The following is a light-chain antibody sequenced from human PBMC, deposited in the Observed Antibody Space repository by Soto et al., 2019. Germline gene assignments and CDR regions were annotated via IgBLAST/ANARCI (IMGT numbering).Light chain of an antibody. J-gene: IGKJ1*01. CDR1: QSVTYN. Sequence: EVLVTLSPGTMSLSSGQRATLSCRATQSVTYNLAWYQQKPGQAPRPLIYGASTRPTGIPARFSGRGSGTECTLTITSLKSEDCAVYYGQQYNDWMWTFCQGTKVDNK. V-gene: IGKV3-15*01. CDR3: QQYNDWMWT. CDR2: GAS.